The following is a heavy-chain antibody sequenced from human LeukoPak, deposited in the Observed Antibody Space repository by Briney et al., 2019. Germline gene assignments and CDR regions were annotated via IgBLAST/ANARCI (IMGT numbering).Heavy chain of an antibody. CDR2: VNFRGTIS. CDR3: AKDGEIPVGYYYGMDV. D-gene: IGHD2-21*01. Sequence: GGSLRLSCAASGFTFNNFAMNWVRQAPGKGLEWVSSVNFRGTISYYADSVKGRFTISRDNSKNTLFLQMDSLRAEDTAVYYCAKDGEIPVGYYYGMDVWGQGTTVTVSS. J-gene: IGHJ6*02. CDR1: GFTFNNFA. V-gene: IGHV3-23*01.